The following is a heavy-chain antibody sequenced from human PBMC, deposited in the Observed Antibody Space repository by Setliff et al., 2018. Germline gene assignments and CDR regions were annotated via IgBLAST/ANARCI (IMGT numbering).Heavy chain of an antibody. CDR2: SYGGSSS. J-gene: IGHJ3*01. CDR1: GFTFGFYA. Sequence: GGSLRLSCAASGFTFGFYAMAWVRQAPGKGLEWLALSYGGSSSFYADSVKGRFTVSRDNSKYTLYLQMDSLRDEDSAVYYCARDGGQGTTFELWGQGTMVTVSS. CDR3: ARDGGQGTTFEL. V-gene: IGHV3-23*03. D-gene: IGHD2-15*01.